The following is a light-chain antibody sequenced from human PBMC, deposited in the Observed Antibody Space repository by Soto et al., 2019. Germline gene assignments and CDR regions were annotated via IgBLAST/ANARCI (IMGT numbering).Light chain of an antibody. V-gene: IGKV3-20*01. Sequence: EIVLTQSPPTLSLSPGERATLSCRATQSVSSSYLAWYQQKPGQAPRLLIYSASNKATGIPDRFSGSGSGTDFTLTISRLEPEDFAVYYCQQYDNSPFTFGPGTKVDIK. CDR2: SAS. CDR1: QSVSSSY. CDR3: QQYDNSPFT. J-gene: IGKJ3*01.